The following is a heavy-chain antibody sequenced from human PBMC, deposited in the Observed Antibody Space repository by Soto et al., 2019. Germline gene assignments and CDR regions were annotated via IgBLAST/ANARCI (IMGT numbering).Heavy chain of an antibody. CDR2: ISAYNGNT. CDR1: GYTFTSYG. D-gene: IGHD4-17*01. V-gene: IGHV1-18*01. Sequence: ASVKVSCKASGYTFTSYGISWVRQAPGQGLEWMGIISAYNGNTTYAQKLQGRVTMTRDTSTSTVYMELSSLRSEDTAVYYCTRAPSYGAFDIWGQGTMVTVSS. J-gene: IGHJ3*02. CDR3: TRAPSYGAFDI.